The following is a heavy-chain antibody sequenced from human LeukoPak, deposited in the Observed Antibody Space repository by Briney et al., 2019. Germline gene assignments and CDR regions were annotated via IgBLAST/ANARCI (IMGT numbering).Heavy chain of an antibody. J-gene: IGHJ5*02. V-gene: IGHV4-59*11. CDR3: ARGGEYSSEYNWFDP. D-gene: IGHD6-25*01. CDR1: GGSISTHY. CDR2: MRYDGST. Sequence: SEILSLICIVSGGSISTHYWNWIRKPPGEGLEWIGYMRYDGSTNYNPSLKSRVIISMDTSKNQLSLKLTSVTAADTAVYYCARGGEYSSEYNWFDPWGQGTLVTVSS.